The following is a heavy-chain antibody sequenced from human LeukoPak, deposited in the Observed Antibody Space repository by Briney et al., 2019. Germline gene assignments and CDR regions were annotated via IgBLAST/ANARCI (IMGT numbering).Heavy chain of an antibody. CDR1: GFTFSSYW. CDR3: ARGALITGTTGGWFDP. Sequence: GGSLRLSCAASGFTFSSYWMSWVRQAPGKGLEWVANIKKDGIEKYYVDSVKGRFTISRDNAKTSLYLQMNSLRAEDTAVYYCARGALITGTTGGWFDPWGQGTLVTVSS. V-gene: IGHV3-7*01. D-gene: IGHD1-7*01. CDR2: IKKDGIEK. J-gene: IGHJ5*02.